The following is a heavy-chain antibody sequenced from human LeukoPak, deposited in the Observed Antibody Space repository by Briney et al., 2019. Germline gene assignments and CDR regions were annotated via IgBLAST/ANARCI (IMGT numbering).Heavy chain of an antibody. CDR1: GGSISSGDYY. Sequence: SQTLSLTCTVSGGSISSGDYYWSWIRQPPGKGLEWIGYIYYSGSTYYNPSLKSRFTISVDTSKNQFSLKLSSVTAADTAVYYCARVSGGDFWSGSWYFDYWGQGTLVTVSS. CDR2: IYYSGST. V-gene: IGHV4-30-4*08. CDR3: ARVSGGDFWSGSWYFDY. J-gene: IGHJ4*02. D-gene: IGHD3-3*01.